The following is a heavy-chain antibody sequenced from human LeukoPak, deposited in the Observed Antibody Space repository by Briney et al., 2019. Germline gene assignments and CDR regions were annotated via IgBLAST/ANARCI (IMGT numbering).Heavy chain of an antibody. CDR3: ARSELLWFGGVNXGFDY. Sequence: ASGTLSLTCAVSGGSGGSISSSHWWSWVRQPPGKGLEWXXEXXPSGSTNYNPSLKSRVTMSVDTSKNLFSLKLNSVTAADTAVYXCARSELLWFGGVNXGFDYWGQGTLVTVSS. CDR2: XXPSGST. V-gene: IGHV4-4*02. J-gene: IGHJ4*02. CDR1: GGSGGSISSSHW. D-gene: IGHD3-10*01.